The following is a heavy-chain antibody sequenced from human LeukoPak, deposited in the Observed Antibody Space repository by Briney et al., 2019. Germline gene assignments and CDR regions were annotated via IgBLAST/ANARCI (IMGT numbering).Heavy chain of an antibody. CDR2: FDPEDGET. D-gene: IGHD1-1*01. CDR3: ATDLTNP. Sequence: ASVKVSCKASGYTFTSYGISWVRQAPGKGLEWMGGFDPEDGETIYAQKFQGRVTMTEDTSTDTAYMELSSLRSEDTAVYYCATDLTNPWGQGTLVTVSS. V-gene: IGHV1-24*01. J-gene: IGHJ5*02. CDR1: GYTFTSYG.